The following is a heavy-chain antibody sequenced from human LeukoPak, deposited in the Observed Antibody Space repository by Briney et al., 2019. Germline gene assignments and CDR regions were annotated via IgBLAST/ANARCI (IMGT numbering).Heavy chain of an antibody. CDR2: ISGSGGST. Sequence: GGSLRLSCAASGFTFSSYAMSWVRQAPGKGLEWVSAISGSGGSTYYADSVKGRFTISRDNSKNTLYLQMNSLRAEDTAVYYCAKGGKWTQAHYYYYYYMDVWGKGTTVTVSS. J-gene: IGHJ6*03. V-gene: IGHV3-23*01. CDR3: AKGGKWTQAHYYYYYYMDV. CDR1: GFTFSSYA. D-gene: IGHD5-18*01.